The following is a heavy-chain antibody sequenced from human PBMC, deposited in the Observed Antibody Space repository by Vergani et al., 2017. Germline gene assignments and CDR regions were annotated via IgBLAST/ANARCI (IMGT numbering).Heavy chain of an antibody. CDR3: AIAAAAGYYYYGMDV. D-gene: IGHD6-13*01. CDR2: ISGSGSST. CDR1: GFTFSSYA. Sequence: EVQLLESGGGLVQPGGSLRLSCAASGFTFSSYAMSWVRQAPGKGLEWVSAISGSGSSTYYADSVKGRFTISRDNSKNTLYLQMNSLRAEDTAVYYCAIAAAAGYYYYGMDVWGQGTTVTVSS. V-gene: IGHV3-23*01. J-gene: IGHJ6*02.